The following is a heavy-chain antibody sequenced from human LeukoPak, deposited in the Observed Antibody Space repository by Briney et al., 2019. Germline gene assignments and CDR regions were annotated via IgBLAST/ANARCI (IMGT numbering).Heavy chain of an antibody. CDR3: AREVLQDRGTYFDY. D-gene: IGHD3-10*01. J-gene: IGHJ4*02. Sequence: PGGSLRLSCAASGFTFSSYTLHWVRQAPGKGLEWVAVISNAGSNKYYADSVKGRFTTSRDNSKNTLYLQMNSLRAEDTARCYCAREVLQDRGTYFDYWGQGTLVTVSS. CDR2: ISNAGSNK. CDR1: GFTFSSYT. V-gene: IGHV3-30-3*01.